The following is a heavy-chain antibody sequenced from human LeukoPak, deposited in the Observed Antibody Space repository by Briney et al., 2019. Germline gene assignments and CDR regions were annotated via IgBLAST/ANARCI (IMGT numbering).Heavy chain of an antibody. D-gene: IGHD3-22*01. CDR1: GGTFRSYA. CDR2: IIPIFGTR. Sequence: SVKVSCRASGGTFRSYAISWVRQAPGQGLEWMGRIIPIFGTRNYAQKFQGRVTIITDESTSTAYMELSSLRSEDTAVYYCARDTRRQSSSGYYLMDAFDIWGQGTMVTVSS. V-gene: IGHV1-69*05. CDR3: ARDTRRQSSSGYYLMDAFDI. J-gene: IGHJ3*02.